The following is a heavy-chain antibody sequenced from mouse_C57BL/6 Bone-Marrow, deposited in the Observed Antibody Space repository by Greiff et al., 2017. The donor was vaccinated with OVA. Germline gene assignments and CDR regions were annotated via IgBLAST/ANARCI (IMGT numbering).Heavy chain of an antibody. D-gene: IGHD5-1*01. CDR3: VRHGRSNYVMDY. Sequence: EVKLVESGGGLVQPKGSLKLSCAASGFSFNTYAMNWVRQAPGKGLEWVARIRSKSNNYATYYADSVKDRFTISRDDSESMLYLQMNNLKTEDTAMYYCVRHGRSNYVMDYWGQGTSVTVSS. CDR2: IRSKSNNYAT. V-gene: IGHV10-1*01. CDR1: GFSFNTYA. J-gene: IGHJ4*01.